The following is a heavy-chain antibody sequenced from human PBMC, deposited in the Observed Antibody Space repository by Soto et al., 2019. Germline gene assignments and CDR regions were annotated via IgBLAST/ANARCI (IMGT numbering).Heavy chain of an antibody. D-gene: IGHD1-7*01. V-gene: IGHV3-33*01. Sequence: PGGSLRLSCVASGFTFGSHGMHWVRQAPGKGLEWVAVIWSDGGIKYYADSVKGRFTVSRDNSRKKLYLQMNSPRVEDTAVYYCARDSRRELLDYWGQRTPVTVSS. CDR1: GFTFGSHG. CDR2: IWSDGGIK. CDR3: ARDSRRELLDY. J-gene: IGHJ4*02.